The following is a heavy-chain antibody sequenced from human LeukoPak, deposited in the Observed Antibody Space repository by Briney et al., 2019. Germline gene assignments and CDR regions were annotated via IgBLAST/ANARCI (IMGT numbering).Heavy chain of an antibody. CDR1: GGSVSSVGYY. V-gene: IGHV4-31*03. J-gene: IGHJ5*02. D-gene: IGHD4-17*01. CDR3: ARDGDDYGDRNHWFDP. CDR2: IYYSGST. Sequence: SETLSLTCTVSGGSVSSVGYYWSWIRQHPGKGLEWIGYIYYSGSTYYNPSLKSRVTISVDTSKNQFSLKLSSVTAADTAVYYCARDGDDYGDRNHWFDPWGQGTLVTVSS.